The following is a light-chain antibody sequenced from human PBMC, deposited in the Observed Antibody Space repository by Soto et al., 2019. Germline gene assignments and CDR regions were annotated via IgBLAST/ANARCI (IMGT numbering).Light chain of an antibody. V-gene: IGKV3-20*01. CDR3: QQYVRSRT. J-gene: IGKJ1*01. Sequence: ENVLTQSPGTLYLSPGERATLSCRASQSVSNSYLAWYQQKPGPAPRLLIYGASSRATGIPDRFSGSGSGTDFTLTISRLVPEDFALYYCQQYVRSRTFGQGTKV. CDR2: GAS. CDR1: QSVSNSY.